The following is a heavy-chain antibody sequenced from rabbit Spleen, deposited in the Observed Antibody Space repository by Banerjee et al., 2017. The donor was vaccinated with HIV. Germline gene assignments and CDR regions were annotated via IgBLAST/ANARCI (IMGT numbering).Heavy chain of an antibody. CDR2: IEVGSSDFT. CDR1: GISFGFSDY. CDR3: ARDTSSSFSSYGMDL. Sequence: QEQLKESGGGLVQPEGSLTLTCTASGISFGFSDYMCWVRQAPGKGLEWIACIEVGSSDFTYFATWAKGRFTISKTSSTTVTLQVTRLTAADTATYFCARDTSSSFSSYGMDLWGQGTLVTVS. D-gene: IGHD1-1*01. V-gene: IGHV1S45*01. J-gene: IGHJ6*01.